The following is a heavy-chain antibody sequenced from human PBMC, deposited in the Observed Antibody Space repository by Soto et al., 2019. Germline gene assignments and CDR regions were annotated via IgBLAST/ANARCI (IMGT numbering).Heavy chain of an antibody. CDR2: ISSSSSYI. CDR3: ARNEDPSDIVVVTARHSYFDY. Sequence: EVQLVESGGGLVKPGGSLRLSCAASGFTFNTYSMNWVRQAPGKGLEWVSSISSSSSYIYHADSVKGRFTISRDNAKESLYLQMNSLRAEDTAVYYCARNEDPSDIVVVTARHSYFDYWGQGTLVSVSS. V-gene: IGHV3-21*01. D-gene: IGHD2-21*02. J-gene: IGHJ4*02. CDR1: GFTFNTYS.